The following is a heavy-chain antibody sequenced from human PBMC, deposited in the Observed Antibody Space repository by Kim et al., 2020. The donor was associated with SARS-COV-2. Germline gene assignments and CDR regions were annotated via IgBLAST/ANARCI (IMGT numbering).Heavy chain of an antibody. J-gene: IGHJ3*02. CDR3: AKFMTSDAFDI. D-gene: IGHD3-16*01. Sequence: GGSLRLSCAASGFTFSSYGMHWVRQAPGKGLEWVAVISYDGSNKYYADSVKGRFTISRDNSKNTLYLQMNSLRAEDTAVYYCAKFMTSDAFDIWGQGTMVTVSS. CDR1: GFTFSSYG. CDR2: ISYDGSNK. V-gene: IGHV3-30*18.